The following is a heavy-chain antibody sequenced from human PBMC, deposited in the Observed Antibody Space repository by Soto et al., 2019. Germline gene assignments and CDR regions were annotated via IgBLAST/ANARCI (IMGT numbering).Heavy chain of an antibody. V-gene: IGHV3-30*03. CDR1: GFTFSYG. Sequence: VQLLESGGGLIQPGGSLRLSCAASGFTFSYGIHWLRQAPGKGLEWVAYISYDSSNKFYGDSVKGRFTISRDNSKNTLYLQMNSLRAEDTAVYYCARCMVRGVISDAFDIWGQGTMVTVSS. J-gene: IGHJ3*02. CDR2: ISYDSSNK. D-gene: IGHD3-10*01. CDR3: ARCMVRGVISDAFDI.